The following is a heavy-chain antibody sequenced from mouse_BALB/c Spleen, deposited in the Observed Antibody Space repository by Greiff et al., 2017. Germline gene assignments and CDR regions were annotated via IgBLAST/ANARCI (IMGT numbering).Heavy chain of an antibody. D-gene: IGHD1-1*01. J-gene: IGHJ2*01. Sequence: EVQLQESGGGLVQPGGSRKLSCAASGFTFSDYGMAWVRQAPGKGPEWVAFISNLAYSIYYADTVTGRFTISRENAKNTLYLEMSSLRSEDTAMYYCARVLLRSHFDYWGQGTTLTASS. CDR2: ISNLAYSI. V-gene: IGHV5-15*02. CDR3: ARVLLRSHFDY. CDR1: GFTFSDYG.